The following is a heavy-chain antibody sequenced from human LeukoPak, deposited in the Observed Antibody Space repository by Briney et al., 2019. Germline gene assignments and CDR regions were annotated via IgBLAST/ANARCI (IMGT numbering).Heavy chain of an antibody. CDR1: GGSISSYY. CDR2: IYYSGST. V-gene: IGHV4-59*01. CDR3: ARGVVVAALDY. Sequence: SETLSLTCTVSGGSISSYYWSWIRQPPGKGLEWIGYIYYSGSTNYNPSLKSRVTISVDTSKDQFSLKLSSVTAADTAVYYCARGVVVAALDYWGQGTLVTVSS. D-gene: IGHD2-15*01. J-gene: IGHJ4*02.